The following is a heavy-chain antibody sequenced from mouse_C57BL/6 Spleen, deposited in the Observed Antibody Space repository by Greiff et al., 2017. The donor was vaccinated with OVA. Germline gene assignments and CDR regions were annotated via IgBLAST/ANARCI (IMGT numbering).Heavy chain of an antibody. Sequence: QVQLQQSGAELVRPGASVTLSCKASGYTFTDYEMHWVKQTPVHGLEWIGAIDPETGGTAYNQKFKGKAILTADKSSSTAYMELRSLTSEDSAVDYCTRGNGYDGGGDWGQGTSVTVSS. CDR1: GYTFTDYE. J-gene: IGHJ4*01. CDR3: TRGNGYDGGGD. CDR2: IDPETGGT. D-gene: IGHD2-2*01. V-gene: IGHV1-15*01.